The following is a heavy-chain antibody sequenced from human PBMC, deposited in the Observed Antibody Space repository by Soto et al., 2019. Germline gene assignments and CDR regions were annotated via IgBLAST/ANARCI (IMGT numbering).Heavy chain of an antibody. Sequence: GGSLRLSCAASGFTFSSYAMSWVRQAPGKGLEWVSAISGSGGSTYYADSVKGRFTISRDNSKNTLYLQMNSLRAEDTAVYYCAKDRGYCSGGSCYSPGDYWGQGTLVTVSS. CDR1: GFTFSSYA. CDR3: AKDRGYCSGGSCYSPGDY. J-gene: IGHJ4*02. D-gene: IGHD2-15*01. CDR2: ISGSGGST. V-gene: IGHV3-23*01.